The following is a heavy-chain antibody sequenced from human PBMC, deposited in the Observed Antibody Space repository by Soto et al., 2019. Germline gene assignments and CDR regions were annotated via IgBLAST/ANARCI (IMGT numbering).Heavy chain of an antibody. CDR3: AGVYYGGDSVNNY. D-gene: IGHD2-21*02. CDR2: TSYDGSNK. V-gene: IGHV3-30-3*01. Sequence: QVQLVESGGGVVQPGRSLRLSCADSGLTFSSYAMSWVRQAPGKGLEWVAATSYDGSNKYYVDSVRGRFTISRDNSKNTLDLQMSSLRAEDTAVYYCAGVYYGGDSVNNYWGQGTLVTVSS. CDR1: GLTFSSYA. J-gene: IGHJ4*02.